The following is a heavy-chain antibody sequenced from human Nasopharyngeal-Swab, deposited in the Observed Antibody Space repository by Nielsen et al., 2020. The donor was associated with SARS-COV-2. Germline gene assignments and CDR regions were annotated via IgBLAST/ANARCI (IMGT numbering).Heavy chain of an antibody. V-gene: IGHV3-21*01. CDR2: ISSSGDYI. CDR1: GYSFSTYG. CDR3: ARDTPAMFAY. J-gene: IGHJ4*02. Sequence: GESLKISCVASGYSFSTYGMNWVRQAPGKGLEWVSAISSSGDYIYYAASVKGRFTISRHNAKNSVYLQMNSLRAEDTAVYYCARDTPAMFAYWGQGTLVTVSS.